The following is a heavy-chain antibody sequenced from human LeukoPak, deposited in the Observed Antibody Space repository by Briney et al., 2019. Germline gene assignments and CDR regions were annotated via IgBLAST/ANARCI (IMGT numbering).Heavy chain of an antibody. V-gene: IGHV4-34*01. J-gene: IGHJ6*02. CDR1: GGSFSGYY. Sequence: PSETLSLTCAVYGGSFSGYYWSWIRQPPGKGLEWIGEINHRGSTNYNPSLKSRVTISVDTSKNQFSLKLSSVTAADTAVYYCARAPYYYGSGRAPPLNVWGQGTTVTVSS. CDR3: ARAPYYYGSGRAPPLNV. CDR2: INHRGST. D-gene: IGHD3-10*01.